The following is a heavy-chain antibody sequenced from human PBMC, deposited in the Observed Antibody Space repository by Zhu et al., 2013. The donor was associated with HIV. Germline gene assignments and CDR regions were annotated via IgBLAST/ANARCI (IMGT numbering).Heavy chain of an antibody. J-gene: IGHJ6*02. V-gene: IGHV1-69*06. Sequence: QVQLVQSGAEVKKPGSSVKVSCKASGGTFSSYAISWVRQAPGQGLEWMGGIIPIFGTANYAQKFQGRVTITADKSTSTAYMELSSLRSEDTAVYYCASKGEWPNCSSTSCYSPTSYYYYGMDVWGQGTTVTVSS. CDR2: IIPIFGTA. D-gene: IGHD2-2*02. CDR1: GGTFSSYA. CDR3: ASKGEWPNCSSTSCYSPTSYYYYGMDV.